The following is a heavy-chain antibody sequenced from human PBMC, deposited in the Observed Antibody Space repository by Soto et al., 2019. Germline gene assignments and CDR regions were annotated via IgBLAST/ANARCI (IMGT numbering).Heavy chain of an antibody. CDR3: AREREGSGYDYGGWDFDY. CDR2: IIPIFGTA. CDR1: GGTFSSYA. D-gene: IGHD5-12*01. V-gene: IGHV1-69*01. J-gene: IGHJ4*02. Sequence: QVQLVQSGAEVKKPGSSVKVSCKASGGTFSSYAISWVRQAPGQGLEWKGGIIPIFGTANYAQKFQGRVTITADESTSTAYMELSSVRSEDTAVYYCAREREGSGYDYGGWDFDYWGQGTLVTVSS.